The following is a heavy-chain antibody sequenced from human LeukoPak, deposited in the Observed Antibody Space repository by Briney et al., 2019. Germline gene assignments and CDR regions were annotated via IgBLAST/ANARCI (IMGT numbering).Heavy chain of an antibody. V-gene: IGHV3-43D*04. D-gene: IGHD6-19*01. Sequence: GGSLRLSCAASGYTFDDYAMHWVRQAPGKGLEWVSLISWDGGSTYYADSVKGRFTISRDNSKNSLYLQMNSLRAEDTALYYCAKDKDFDSSGWYSSFDYWGQGTLVTVSS. J-gene: IGHJ4*02. CDR1: GYTFDDYA. CDR2: ISWDGGST. CDR3: AKDKDFDSSGWYSSFDY.